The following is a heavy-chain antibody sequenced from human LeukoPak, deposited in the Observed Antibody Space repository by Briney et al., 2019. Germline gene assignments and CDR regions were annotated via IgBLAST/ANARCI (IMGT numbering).Heavy chain of an antibody. V-gene: IGHV4-39*01. CDR2: IYYSGST. J-gene: IGHJ4*02. CDR3: ARYDSGSHDY. Sequence: KTSETLSLTCTVSGGSISSSSYYWGWIRQPPGKGLEWIGSIYYSGSTYYNPSLKSRVTISVDTSKNQFSLKLSSVTAADTAVYYCARYDSGSHDYWGQGTLVTVSS. CDR1: GGSISSSSYY. D-gene: IGHD3-10*01.